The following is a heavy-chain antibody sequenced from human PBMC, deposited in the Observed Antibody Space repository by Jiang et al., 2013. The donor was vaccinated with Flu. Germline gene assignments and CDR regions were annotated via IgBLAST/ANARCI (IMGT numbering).Heavy chain of an antibody. CDR3: ARDKVVPAANDYYYGMDV. CDR2: TYYRSKWYN. Sequence: SRGLEWLGRTYYRSKWYNDYAVSVKSRITINPDTSKNQFSLQLNSVTPEDTAVYYCARDKVVPAANDYYYGMDVWGQGTTVTVSS. D-gene: IGHD2-2*01. V-gene: IGHV6-1*01. J-gene: IGHJ6*02.